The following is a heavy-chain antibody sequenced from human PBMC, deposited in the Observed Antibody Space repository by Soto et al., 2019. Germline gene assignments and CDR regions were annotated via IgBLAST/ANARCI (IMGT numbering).Heavy chain of an antibody. J-gene: IGHJ5*02. CDR1: GYTFTDYY. CDR3: ARDSERGFDP. V-gene: IGHV1-2*04. CDR2: INPNNGGT. Sequence: GASVKVSCKASGYTFTDYYIHWVRQAPGQGLEWMGWINPNNGGTNYAQKFQDWVTMTRDTSISTAYMELSRLRSDDTAVYYCARDSERGFDPWGQGTLVTVSS.